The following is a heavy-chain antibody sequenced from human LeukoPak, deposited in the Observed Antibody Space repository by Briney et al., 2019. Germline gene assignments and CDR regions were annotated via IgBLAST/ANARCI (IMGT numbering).Heavy chain of an antibody. Sequence: SETLSLTCAVSGYSITSSSWWGWIRQPPGKGLEWIGYIYHSGSTYYNPSLKSRVTISVDRSKNQFSLKLSSVTAADTAVYYCARGISGAFDIWGQGTMVTVSS. CDR3: ARGISGAFDI. V-gene: IGHV4-28*03. D-gene: IGHD1-26*01. CDR1: GYSITSSSW. CDR2: IYHSGST. J-gene: IGHJ3*02.